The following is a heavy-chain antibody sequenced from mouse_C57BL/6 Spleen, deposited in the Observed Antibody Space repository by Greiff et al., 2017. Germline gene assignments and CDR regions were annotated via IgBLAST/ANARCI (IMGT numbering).Heavy chain of an antibody. V-gene: IGHV5-17*01. Sequence: EVKLVESGGGLVKPGGSLKLSCAASGFTFSDYGMHWVRQAPEKGLEWVAYISSGSSTIYYADTVKGRFTISRDNAKNTLFLQMTSLRSEDTAMYYCARPVIYYDYDWFAYWGQGTLVTVSA. D-gene: IGHD2-4*01. CDR1: GFTFSDYG. CDR2: ISSGSSTI. CDR3: ARPVIYYDYDWFAY. J-gene: IGHJ3*01.